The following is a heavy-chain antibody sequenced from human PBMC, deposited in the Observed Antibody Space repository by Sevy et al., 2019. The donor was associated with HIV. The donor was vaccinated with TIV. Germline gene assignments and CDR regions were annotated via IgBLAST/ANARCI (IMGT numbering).Heavy chain of an antibody. CDR3: AKGVREGYCSGGSCYILVPNFDY. J-gene: IGHJ4*02. D-gene: IGHD2-15*01. CDR2: ISGSGGST. V-gene: IGHV3-23*01. Sequence: GGSLRLSCAASGFTFSSYAMSWVRQAPGKGLEWVSAISGSGGSTYYADSVKGRFTISRDNSKNTLYLQMNSLRAEETAVYYCAKGVREGYCSGGSCYILVPNFDYWGQGTLVTVSS. CDR1: GFTFSSYA.